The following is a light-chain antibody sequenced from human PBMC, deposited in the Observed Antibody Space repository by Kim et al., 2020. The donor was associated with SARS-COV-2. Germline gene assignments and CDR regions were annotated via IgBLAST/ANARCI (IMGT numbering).Light chain of an antibody. J-gene: IGKJ2*01. CDR1: QSVSNW. V-gene: IGKV1-5*03. CDR2: KAS. Sequence: SASVGDIVTITCRASQSVSNWLAWYQQKAGKAPKLLIYKASNLENGVPSRFSGSGSGTHFTLTISSLQPDDFATYYCQQYDTDSRTFGQGTKLEI. CDR3: QQYDTDSRT.